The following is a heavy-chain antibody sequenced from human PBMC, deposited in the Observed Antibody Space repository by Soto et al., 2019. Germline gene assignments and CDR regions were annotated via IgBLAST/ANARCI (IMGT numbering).Heavy chain of an antibody. J-gene: IGHJ5*02. CDR3: ARKPEKYYDFWSGYYTGSDWFDP. D-gene: IGHD3-3*01. V-gene: IGHV4-34*01. CDR2: INHSGST. Sequence: SETLSLTCAVYGGSFSGYYWSWIRQPPGKGLEWIGEINHSGSTNYNPSLKSRVTISVDTSKNQFSLKLSSVTAADTAVYYCARKPEKYYDFWSGYYTGSDWFDPWGQGTLVTAPQ. CDR1: GGSFSGYY.